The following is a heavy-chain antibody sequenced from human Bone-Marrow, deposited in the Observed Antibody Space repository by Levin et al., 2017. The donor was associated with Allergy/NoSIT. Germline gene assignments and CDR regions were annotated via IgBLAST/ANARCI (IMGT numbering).Heavy chain of an antibody. D-gene: IGHD3-16*01. J-gene: IGHJ6*02. Sequence: SGPTLVKPTETLTLTCTVSGFSLSNARMGVSWIRQPPGKALEWLAHIFSNDEKSYSTSLKSRLTISKDTSKSQVVLTMTNMDPVDTATYYCARIQGGTYYYGMDVWGQGTTVTVSS. CDR1: GFSLSNARMG. CDR2: IFSNDEK. CDR3: ARIQGGTYYYGMDV. V-gene: IGHV2-26*01.